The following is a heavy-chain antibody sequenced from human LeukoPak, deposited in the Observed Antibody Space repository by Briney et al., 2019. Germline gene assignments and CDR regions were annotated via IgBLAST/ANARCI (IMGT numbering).Heavy chain of an antibody. CDR1: GGSISSSSYY. V-gene: IGHV3-23*01. CDR3: AKGPERAYCTNGVCEIGLGYMDV. J-gene: IGHJ6*03. CDR2: ISGSGGST. D-gene: IGHD2-8*01. Sequence: ETLSLTCTVSGGSISSSSYYWGWIRQPPGKGLEWVSAISGSGGSTYYADSVKGRFTISRDNSKNTLYLQMNSLRAEDTAVYYCAKGPERAYCTNGVCEIGLGYMDVWGKGTTVTVSS.